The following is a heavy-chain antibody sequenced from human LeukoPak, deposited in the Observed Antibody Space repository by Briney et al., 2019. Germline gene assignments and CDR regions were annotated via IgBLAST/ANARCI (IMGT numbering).Heavy chain of an antibody. CDR3: AREKVHYYGSGPFDAFDI. V-gene: IGHV4-34*01. CDR1: GGSFSGYY. Sequence: SETLSLTCAVYGGSFSGYYWSWIRQPPGKGLEWIGEINHSGSTNYNPSLKSRVTISVDTSKNQFSLKLSSVTAADTAVYYCAREKVHYYGSGPFDAFDIWGQGTMVTVSS. CDR2: INHSGST. D-gene: IGHD3-10*01. J-gene: IGHJ3*02.